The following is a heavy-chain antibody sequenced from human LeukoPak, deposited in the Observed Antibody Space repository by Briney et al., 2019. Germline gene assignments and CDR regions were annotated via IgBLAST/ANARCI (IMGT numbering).Heavy chain of an antibody. CDR1: GGSISSSSYY. V-gene: IGHV4-39*01. J-gene: IGHJ4*02. CDR3: ASSGPYYDSSGYGYFDY. Sequence: SETLSLTCTVSGGSISSSSYYWGWLRQPPGKGLEWIGSIYYSGSTYYNPSLKSRVTISVDTSKNQFSLKLSSVTAADTAVYYCASSGPYYDSSGYGYFDYWGQGTLVTVSS. CDR2: IYYSGST. D-gene: IGHD3-22*01.